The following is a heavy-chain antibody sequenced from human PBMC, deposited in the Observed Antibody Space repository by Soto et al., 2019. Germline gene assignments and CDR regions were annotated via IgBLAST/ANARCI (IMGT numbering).Heavy chain of an antibody. V-gene: IGHV3-23*01. CDR3: AKDVRQQLAQYNWFDP. D-gene: IGHD6-13*01. J-gene: IGHJ5*02. Sequence: GGSLRLSCAASGFTFSSYAMSWVRQAPGKGLEWVSAISDSGGSTYYADSVKGRFTISRDNSKNTLYLQMNSLRAEDTAVYYCAKDVRQQLAQYNWFDPWGQGTLVTVSS. CDR2: ISDSGGST. CDR1: GFTFSSYA.